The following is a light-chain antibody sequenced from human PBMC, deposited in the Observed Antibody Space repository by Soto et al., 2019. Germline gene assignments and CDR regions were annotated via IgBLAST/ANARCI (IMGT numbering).Light chain of an antibody. CDR3: CSYAGSSTLRV. Sequence: QSVLTQPPSASGTPGQRVTISCSGSSSNIGSNSVYWHQQLPGTAPKLMIYEGSKRPSGVSNRFSGSKSGNTASLTISGLQAEDEADYYCCSYAGSSTLRVFGTGTKVTVL. CDR2: EGS. J-gene: IGLJ1*01. CDR1: SSNIGSNS. V-gene: IGLV2-23*01.